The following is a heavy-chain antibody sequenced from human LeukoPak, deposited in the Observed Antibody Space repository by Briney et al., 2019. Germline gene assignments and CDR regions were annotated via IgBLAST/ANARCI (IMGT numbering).Heavy chain of an antibody. D-gene: IGHD3-10*01. CDR1: GGSISSYY. CDR3: ARATHGDFQEY. CDR2: IYYSGST. V-gene: IGHV4-59*08. Sequence: PSETLSLTCTVSGGSISSYYWSWIRQPPGKGLEWIGYIYYSGSTNYNPSFKSRVTISVDTSKNQFSLKLSSVTAADTAVYYCARATHGDFQEYWGQGTLVTVSS. J-gene: IGHJ4*02.